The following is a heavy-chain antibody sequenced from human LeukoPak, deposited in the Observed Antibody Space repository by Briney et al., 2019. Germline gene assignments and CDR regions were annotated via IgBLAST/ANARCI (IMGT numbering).Heavy chain of an antibody. CDR1: GGSISSYY. V-gene: IGHV4-59*01. CDR3: AVQSTNNYYYYYMDV. D-gene: IGHD1-1*01. J-gene: IGHJ6*03. CDR2: IYYSGST. Sequence: SETLSLTCTVSGGSISSYYWSWIRQPPGKGLEWIGYIYYSGSTNYNPSLKSRVTISVDTSKNQFSLKLSSVTAADTAVYYCAVQSTNNYYYYYMDVWGKGTTVTVSS.